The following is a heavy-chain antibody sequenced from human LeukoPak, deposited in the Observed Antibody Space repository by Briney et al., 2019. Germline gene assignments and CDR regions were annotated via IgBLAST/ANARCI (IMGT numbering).Heavy chain of an antibody. V-gene: IGHV3-74*01. D-gene: IGHD2/OR15-2a*01. CDR1: GVGFGSNW. CDR3: ARGNYYGMDV. J-gene: IGHJ6*02. Sequence: GSLGLFVAAPGVGFGSNWLRWVRQYPGKGLVWVSRINSDGSSTSYADSVKGRFTISRDNAKNTLYLQMNSLRAEDTAVYYCARGNYYGMDVWGRGTAVTVSS. CDR2: INSDGSST.